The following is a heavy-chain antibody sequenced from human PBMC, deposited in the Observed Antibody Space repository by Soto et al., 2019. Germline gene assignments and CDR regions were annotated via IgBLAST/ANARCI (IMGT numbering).Heavy chain of an antibody. CDR2: IDGIGSST. V-gene: IGHV3-23*01. J-gene: IGHJ4*02. D-gene: IGHD2-15*01. CDR3: AGGLDY. Sequence: EVQLLESGGGLVQPGRCLRLSCAASGFTFSNYGMKWVRQAPGKGLEWVSGIDGIGSSTYYADSVKGRFTISRDNSKNTLFLQMNSLRAEDTALYYCAGGLDYWGQGTLVTVSS. CDR1: GFTFSNYG.